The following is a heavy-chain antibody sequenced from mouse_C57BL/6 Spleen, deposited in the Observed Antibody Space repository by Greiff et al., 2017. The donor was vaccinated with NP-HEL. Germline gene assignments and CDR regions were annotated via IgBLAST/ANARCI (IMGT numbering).Heavy chain of an antibody. Sequence: EVKLQESGPGLVKPSQSLSLTCSVTGYSITSGYYWNWIRQFPGNKLEWMGYISYDGSNNYNPSLKNRISITRDTSKNQFFLKLNSVTTEDTATYYCARDYYGSSLSYFDVWGTGTTVTVSS. CDR3: ARDYYGSSLSYFDV. J-gene: IGHJ1*03. V-gene: IGHV3-6*01. CDR1: GYSITSGYY. D-gene: IGHD1-1*01. CDR2: ISYDGSN.